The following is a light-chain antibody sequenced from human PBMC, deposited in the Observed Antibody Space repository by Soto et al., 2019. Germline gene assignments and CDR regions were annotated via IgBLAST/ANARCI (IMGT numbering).Light chain of an antibody. CDR3: QHYNNWPPWT. V-gene: IGKV3-15*01. CDR2: GAS. CDR1: QSVSSN. Sequence: ETVMTQSPATLSVSRGERATSSCRASQSVSSNLAWYQQKPGQAQRLLIYGASIRANGIPARFSGSGSGTEFTLTISTLQSEDFAIYDCQHYNNWPPWTFGQGTKVDIK. J-gene: IGKJ1*01.